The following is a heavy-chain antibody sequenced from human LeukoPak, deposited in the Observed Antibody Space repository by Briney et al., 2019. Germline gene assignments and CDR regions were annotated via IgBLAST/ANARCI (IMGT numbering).Heavy chain of an antibody. CDR3: ARGRGSSPNFDY. D-gene: IGHD6-6*01. V-gene: IGHV4-34*01. Sequence: PSETLSLTCTVYGGSFSGYYWSWIRQPPGKGLEWIGEINHSGSTNYNPSLKSRVTISVDTSKNQFSLKLSSVTAADTAVYYCARGRGSSPNFDYWGQGTLVTVSS. CDR1: GGSFSGYY. J-gene: IGHJ4*02. CDR2: INHSGST.